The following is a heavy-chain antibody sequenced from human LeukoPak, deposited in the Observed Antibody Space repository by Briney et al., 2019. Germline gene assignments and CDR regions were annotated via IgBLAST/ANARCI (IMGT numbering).Heavy chain of an antibody. CDR2: IYHSGST. J-gene: IGHJ4*02. V-gene: IGHV4-38-2*02. D-gene: IGHD2-2*01. Sequence: SETLSLTCTVSGYSISSGYYWGWIRQPPGKGLEWIGSIYHSGSTYYNPSLKSRVTISVDTSKNQFSLKLSSVTAADTAVYYCARGGGYCSSTSCYWAYYFDYWGQGTLVTVSS. CDR1: GYSISSGYY. CDR3: ARGGGYCSSTSCYWAYYFDY.